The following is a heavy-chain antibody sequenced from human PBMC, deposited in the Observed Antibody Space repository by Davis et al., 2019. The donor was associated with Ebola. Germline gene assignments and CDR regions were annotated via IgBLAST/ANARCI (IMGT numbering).Heavy chain of an antibody. CDR2: IDYSGST. D-gene: IGHD4-17*01. V-gene: IGHV4-59*01. Sequence: SETLSLTCAVYGGSFSGYYWSWIRQPPGKGLEWIGYIDYSGSTSYNPSLKSRVTISIDTSKNQFSLKLSSVTLSSVTTADTAVYYCARGHDYGAQIYFDYWGQGTPVTVSS. J-gene: IGHJ4*02. CDR1: GGSFSGYY. CDR3: ARGHDYGAQIYFDY.